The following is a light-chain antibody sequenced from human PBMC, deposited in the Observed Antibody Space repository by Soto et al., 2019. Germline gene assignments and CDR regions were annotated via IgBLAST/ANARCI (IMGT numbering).Light chain of an antibody. CDR3: QVWDSSSDHVV. Sequence: SYELTQPPSVSVAPGQTARVTCGGDNIGSKSVHWYQQKPGQAPVLVVYDDSDRPSGIPERFSGSKSGSMATLTISGVEAGDEADYYCQVWDSSSDHVVFGGGNKLTVL. CDR2: DDS. V-gene: IGLV3-21*02. J-gene: IGLJ2*01. CDR1: NIGSKS.